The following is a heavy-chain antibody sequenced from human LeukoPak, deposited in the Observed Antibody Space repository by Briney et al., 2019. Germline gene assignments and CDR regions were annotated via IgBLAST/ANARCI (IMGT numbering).Heavy chain of an antibody. CDR2: IYHRGRS. CDR3: AVSTVGAPVPQPFDI. Sequence: KPSETLSLTCTVSGYSIRSDYYWGWIRQPPGKGLEWIGSIYHRGRSYCNPSLERRVTMSVDTSKIQFSLNLNSVTAADTAVYYCAVSTVGAPVPQPFDIWGQGTWVTVTS. V-gene: IGHV4-38-2*02. CDR1: GYSIRSDYY. J-gene: IGHJ3*02. D-gene: IGHD1-26*01.